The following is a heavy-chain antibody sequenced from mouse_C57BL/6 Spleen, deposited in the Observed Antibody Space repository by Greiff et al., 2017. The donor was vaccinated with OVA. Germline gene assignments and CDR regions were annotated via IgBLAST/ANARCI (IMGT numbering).Heavy chain of an antibody. CDR2: ISSGGDYI. J-gene: IGHJ4*01. D-gene: IGHD1-1*01. CDR3: TRVAGSSYDYAMDY. CDR1: GFTFSSYA. V-gene: IGHV5-9-1*02. Sequence: DVMLVESGEGLVKPGGSLKLSCAASGFTFSSYAMSWVRQTPEKRLEWVAYISSGGDYIYYADTVKGRFTISRDNARNTLYLQMSSLKSEDTAMYYCTRVAGSSYDYAMDYWGQGTSVTVSS.